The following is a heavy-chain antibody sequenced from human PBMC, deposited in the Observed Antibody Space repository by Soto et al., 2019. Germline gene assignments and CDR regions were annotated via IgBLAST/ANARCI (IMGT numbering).Heavy chain of an antibody. J-gene: IGHJ3*02. V-gene: IGHV1-18*01. CDR3: ARVGTYYDFWSGLSGASDI. D-gene: IGHD3-3*01. Sequence: GASVKVSCKASGYTFTSYGISWVRQAPGQGLEWMGWISAYNGNTNYAQKLQGRVTMTTDTSTSTAYMELRSLRSDDTAVYYCARVGTYYDFWSGLSGASDIWGQGTMVTVS. CDR2: ISAYNGNT. CDR1: GYTFTSYG.